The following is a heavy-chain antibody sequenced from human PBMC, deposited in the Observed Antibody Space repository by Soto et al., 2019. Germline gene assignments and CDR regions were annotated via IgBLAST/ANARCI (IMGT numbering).Heavy chain of an antibody. Sequence: SETLSPPRTVSGDSLRSDSFFWTWIRQPPGKGLEWIAYISYTGDNNYNPSLKSRVTISVDTSTNQFFLTLTSVTAADTAVYFWARIIVGVTVDLWGQGALVTVSS. CDR2: ISYTGDN. CDR3: ARIIVGVTVDL. D-gene: IGHD1-26*01. V-gene: IGHV4-61*01. CDR1: GDSLRSDSFF. J-gene: IGHJ5*02.